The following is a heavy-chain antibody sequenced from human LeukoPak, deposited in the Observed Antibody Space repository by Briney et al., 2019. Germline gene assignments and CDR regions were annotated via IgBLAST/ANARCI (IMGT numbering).Heavy chain of an antibody. V-gene: IGHV1-18*01. Sequence: ASVKVSCKASGYTFSIYGFSWVRQAPGQGLEWMGWISVYNGNTNYAQKFQGRVTMTRDTSISTAYMELSRLRSDDTAVYYCARGAELYYDLDYWGQGTLVTVSS. CDR2: ISVYNGNT. J-gene: IGHJ4*02. CDR1: GYTFSIYG. D-gene: IGHD3-22*01. CDR3: ARGAELYYDLDY.